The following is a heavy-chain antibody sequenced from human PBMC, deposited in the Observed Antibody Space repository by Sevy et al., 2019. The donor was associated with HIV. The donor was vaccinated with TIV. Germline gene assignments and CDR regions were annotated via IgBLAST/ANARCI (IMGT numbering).Heavy chain of an antibody. Sequence: GGSLRLSCAASEFTVSSKYMSWVRQAPGKGLEWVSVIYSGGNTYDADSVKGRFTISRDNCKNTLYLQMNSLRAEDTAIYYCATTSTPLYYYALYVWGQGTTVTVSS. J-gene: IGHJ6*02. CDR3: ATTSTPLYYYALYV. CDR1: EFTVSSKY. V-gene: IGHV3-53*03. CDR2: IYSGGNT. D-gene: IGHD2-15*01.